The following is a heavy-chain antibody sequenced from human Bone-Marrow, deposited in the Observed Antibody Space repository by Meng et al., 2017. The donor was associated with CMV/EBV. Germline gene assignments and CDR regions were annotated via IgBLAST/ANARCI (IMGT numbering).Heavy chain of an antibody. CDR1: GFTFSSYD. CDR3: ARRRVPYYFDY. V-gene: IGHV3-13*01. D-gene: IGHD5/OR15-5a*01. Sequence: GESLKISCAASGFTFSSYDMHWVRQGTGKGLEWVSGIGNAGDTYYPGSVKGRFTISRENAKNSLYLQMNSLRAGDMAVYYCARRRVPYYFDYWGQGTLVTVSS. J-gene: IGHJ4*02. CDR2: IGNAGDT.